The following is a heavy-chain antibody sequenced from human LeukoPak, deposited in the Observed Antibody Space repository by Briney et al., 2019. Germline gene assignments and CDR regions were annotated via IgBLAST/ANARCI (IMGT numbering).Heavy chain of an antibody. J-gene: IGHJ5*02. D-gene: IGHD6-13*01. Sequence: ASVKVSCQASGGTLSSYAISWVRQAPGQGLEWMGGIIPIFGTANYAQKFHGRVTITADEPTSTAYMELRSLRSEDTAVYYCARDQGSWYFGFRWFDLWGQGTLVTVSS. CDR3: ARDQGSWYFGFRWFDL. V-gene: IGHV1-69*13. CDR1: GGTLSSYA. CDR2: IIPIFGTA.